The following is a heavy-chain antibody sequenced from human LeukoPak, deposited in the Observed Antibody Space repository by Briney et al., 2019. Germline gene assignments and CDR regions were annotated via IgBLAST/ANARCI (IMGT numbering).Heavy chain of an antibody. V-gene: IGHV3-21*01. CDR3: ARDLAAANYDAFDI. Sequence: GGSLRLSCAASGFTFSSYSMNWVRQAPGKGLEWVSSISSSSSCIYYADSVKGRFTISRDNAKNSLYLQMNSLRAEDTAVYYCARDLAAANYDAFDIWGHGTMVTVSS. CDR1: GFTFSSYS. CDR2: ISSSSSCI. D-gene: IGHD6-25*01. J-gene: IGHJ3*02.